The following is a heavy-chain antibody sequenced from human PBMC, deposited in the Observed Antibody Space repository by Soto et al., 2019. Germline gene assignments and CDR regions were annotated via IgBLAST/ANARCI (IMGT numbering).Heavy chain of an antibody. V-gene: IGHV4-30-4*01. CDR1: GGSISSGDYY. J-gene: IGHJ6*02. D-gene: IGHD6-13*01. CDR3: ARDCIAAAGRVGGDSYYGMDV. CDR2: TYYSGST. Sequence: ASETLSLTCTVSGGSISSGDYYWSWIRQPPGKGLEWIGYTYYSGSTYYNPSLKSRVTISVDTSKNQFSLKLSSVTAADTAVYYCARDCIAAAGRVGGDSYYGMDVWGQGTTVTVSS.